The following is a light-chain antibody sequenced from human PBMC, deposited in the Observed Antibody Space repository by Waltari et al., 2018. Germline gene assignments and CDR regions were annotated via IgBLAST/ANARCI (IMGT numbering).Light chain of an antibody. CDR1: SSHVGAYNH. J-gene: IGLJ2*01. CDR3: MSYTSSSSWI. Sequence: QSALTQPASVSGSPGQSNTLPCTGTSSHVGAYNHVCWYQQHPGKAPKLMISDVSDRPSGVSNRFSGSKSGNTASLTISGLQAEDEADYFCMSYTSSSSWIFGGGTKLTVL. CDR2: DVS. V-gene: IGLV2-14*03.